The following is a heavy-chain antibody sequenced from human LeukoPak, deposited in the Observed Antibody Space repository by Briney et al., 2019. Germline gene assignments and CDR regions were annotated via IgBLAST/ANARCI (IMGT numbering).Heavy chain of an antibody. V-gene: IGHV3-21*01. J-gene: IGHJ4*02. D-gene: IGHD5-18*01. CDR1: VFTFSSYS. Sequence: GGSLSLSRAPSVFTFSSYSMNGVRGAPGQGLEWVSSIRSSSSYIYYADSVKGRFTISRDNSKNTLYLQMNSLRAEDTAVYYCAKVRMQLWAYFYCWGKGIPVTVSS. CDR2: IRSSSSYI. CDR3: AKVRMQLWAYFYC.